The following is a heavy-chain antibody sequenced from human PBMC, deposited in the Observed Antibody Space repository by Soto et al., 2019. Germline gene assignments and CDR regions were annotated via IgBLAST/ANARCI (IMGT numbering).Heavy chain of an antibody. V-gene: IGHV1-3*01. J-gene: IGHJ4*02. Sequence: QVQLVQSGAEVKKPGASVKVSCKASGYTFTSYTMHWVRQAPGQRLEWMGWINAGNGNTKYSQKFQGRVSITRDTSASTAYRELSSLRSEDTALYYCAGGEVFFGYWGQGTLVTVSS. CDR2: INAGNGNT. CDR1: GYTFTSYT. CDR3: AGGEVFFGY. D-gene: IGHD3-3*01.